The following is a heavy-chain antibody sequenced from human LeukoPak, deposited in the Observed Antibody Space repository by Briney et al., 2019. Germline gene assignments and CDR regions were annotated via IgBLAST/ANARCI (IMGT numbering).Heavy chain of an antibody. CDR3: ARDDMAGTKFDY. J-gene: IGHJ4*02. CDR2: IYYSGST. D-gene: IGHD1-7*01. CDR1: GGSISSSSYY. Sequence: SETLSLTCTVSGGSISSSSYYWGWIRQPPGKGLEWIGSIYYSGSTYYNPSLKSRVTISVDTSKNRFSLKLSSVTAADTAVYYCARDDMAGTKFDYWGQGTLVTVSS. V-gene: IGHV4-39*07.